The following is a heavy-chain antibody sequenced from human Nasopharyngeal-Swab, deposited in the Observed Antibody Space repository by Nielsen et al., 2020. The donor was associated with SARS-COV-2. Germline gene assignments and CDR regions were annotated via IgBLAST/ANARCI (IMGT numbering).Heavy chain of an antibody. Sequence: ASVKVSCKASGYTFTSYGISWVRQAPGQGLEWMGWINTNTGNPTYAQGFTGRFVFSLDTSVSTAYLQISSLKAEDTAVYYCARWVDTATDGYYYYGMDVWGQGTTVTVSS. D-gene: IGHD5-18*01. CDR3: ARWVDTATDGYYYYGMDV. CDR2: INTNTGNP. J-gene: IGHJ6*02. CDR1: GYTFTSYG. V-gene: IGHV7-4-1*02.